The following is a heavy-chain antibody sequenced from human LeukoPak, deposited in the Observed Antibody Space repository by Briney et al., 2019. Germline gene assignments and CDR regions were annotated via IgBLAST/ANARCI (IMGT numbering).Heavy chain of an antibody. CDR3: SRGDGYLPHRVMTSESYAFDI. D-gene: IGHD4-17*01. CDR2: IRSKAYGGTT. V-gene: IGHV3-49*03. J-gene: IGHJ3*02. CDR1: GFTFEDYA. Sequence: GGSLRLSCKAYGFTFEDYAMSWFRQAPGKGLEWVGLIRSKAYGGTTEYAASVKGRFTISRDDSKRIAYLQMNSLKTEDTAVYYCSRGDGYLPHRVMTSESYAFDIWGQGTLVTVSS.